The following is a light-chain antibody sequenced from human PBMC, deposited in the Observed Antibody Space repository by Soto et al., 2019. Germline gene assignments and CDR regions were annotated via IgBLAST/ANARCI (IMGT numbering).Light chain of an antibody. CDR3: SSFTSSVTYV. J-gene: IGLJ1*01. CDR2: DVS. CDR1: SSDVGGHNS. Sequence: QSVLTQPASVSGSPGQSITISCTRTSSDVGGHNSVSWYRQDPGKAPKLMIYDVSNRPSGVSDRFSGSKSGNTASLTISGLQIEDEADYYCSSFTSSVTYVFGTGTKVTVL. V-gene: IGLV2-14*01.